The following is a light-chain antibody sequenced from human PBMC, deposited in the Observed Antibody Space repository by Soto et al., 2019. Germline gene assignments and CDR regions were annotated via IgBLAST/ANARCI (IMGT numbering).Light chain of an antibody. CDR3: QQYGHSPLFT. V-gene: IGKV3-20*01. CDR2: GAS. J-gene: IGKJ5*01. CDR1: QSVGNNY. Sequence: EIVLTQSPGTLSLSPGERATLSCRASQSVGNNYSGRYQQDPGQAPSLLMYGASSRATGIPDRFSGSGSGTCFTLAISSLEPDDFEVYYYQQYGHSPLFTFGQGTRLESK.